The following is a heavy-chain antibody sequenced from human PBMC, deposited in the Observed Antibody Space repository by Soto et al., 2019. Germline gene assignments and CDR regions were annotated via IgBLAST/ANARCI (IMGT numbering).Heavy chain of an antibody. CDR2: ISVYNGRT. J-gene: IGHJ3*01. Sequence: QAQLVQSGPEVKKPGASVKVSCKASGYTFTTYGINWVRQAPGQGLEWVAWISVYNGRTDSAQKVQGRVTMTIDKSTTTAYMELRGLISDDRAVYYCARDTRGHNSDAFDVWGQGTTVLVSS. CDR3: ARDTRGHNSDAFDV. CDR1: GYTFTTYG. V-gene: IGHV1-18*01. D-gene: IGHD3-10*01.